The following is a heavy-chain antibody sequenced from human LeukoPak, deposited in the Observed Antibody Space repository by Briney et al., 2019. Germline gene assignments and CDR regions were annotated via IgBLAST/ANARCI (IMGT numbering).Heavy chain of an antibody. Sequence: GASVKVSCKASGYTFTGYYMHWVRQAPGQGLEWMGWINPNSGGTNYAQKFQGRVTVTRDTSISTAYTELSRLRSDDTAVYYCARAVAGTHWVFDPWGQGTLVTVSS. V-gene: IGHV1-2*02. CDR2: INPNSGGT. D-gene: IGHD6-19*01. J-gene: IGHJ5*02. CDR1: GYTFTGYY. CDR3: ARAVAGTHWVFDP.